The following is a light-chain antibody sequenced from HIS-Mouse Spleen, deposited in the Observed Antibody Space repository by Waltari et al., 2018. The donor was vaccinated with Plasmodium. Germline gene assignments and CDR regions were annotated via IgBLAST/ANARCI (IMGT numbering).Light chain of an antibody. CDR3: QQYGSSPWT. Sequence: EIVLTQSPGTLSLSPGERATLSCRGSQSVSSRYLAWYQQKPRQAPRPLSHGASSRATGIPDRFSGSGSGTDFTLTISRLEPEDFAGYYCQQYGSSPWTFGQGTKVEIK. CDR1: QSVSSRY. CDR2: GAS. J-gene: IGKJ1*01. V-gene: IGKV3-20*01.